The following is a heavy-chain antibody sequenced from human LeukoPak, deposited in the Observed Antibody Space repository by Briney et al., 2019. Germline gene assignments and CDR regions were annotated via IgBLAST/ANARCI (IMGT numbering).Heavy chain of an antibody. J-gene: IGHJ4*02. V-gene: IGHV3-23*01. CDR3: AKDRGIRTVVTDY. D-gene: IGHD4-23*01. CDR2: ISTSGGST. Sequence: GGSLRLSCAASGFTFSSLGMNWVRQAPGKGLEWVSAISTSGGSTYYADSVKGRFTISRDNSKNTLYLQMNSLRAEDTAVYYCAKDRGIRTVVTDYWGQGTLVTVSS. CDR1: GFTFSSLG.